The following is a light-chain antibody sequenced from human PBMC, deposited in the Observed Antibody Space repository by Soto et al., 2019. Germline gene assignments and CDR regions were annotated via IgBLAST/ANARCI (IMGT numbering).Light chain of an antibody. CDR3: QQYATSPYT. J-gene: IGKJ2*01. CDR2: GAS. V-gene: IGKV3-20*01. CDR1: QSVTSSY. Sequence: EVVLTQSPGTLSLSPGERATLSSRASQSVTSSYLAWYKQKPGQAPSLLIYGASNRANRIPDRFSGSGSGTDFTLTISRLQPEDFAVYYCQQYATSPYTFGQGTKLEIK.